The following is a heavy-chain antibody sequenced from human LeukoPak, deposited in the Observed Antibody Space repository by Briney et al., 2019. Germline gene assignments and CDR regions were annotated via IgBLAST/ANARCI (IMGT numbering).Heavy chain of an antibody. CDR1: GFTFSSYA. J-gene: IGHJ4*02. D-gene: IGHD3-22*01. CDR2: ISGSGGST. Sequence: GGSLRLSCAVSGFTFSSYAMRWVRQAPGKGLEWVSAISGSGGSTYYADSVKGRFTISRDNSKNTLYLQMNSLRAEDTAVYYCAKDLDPLYYYGSSGIEYYFDYWGQGTLVTVSS. CDR3: AKDLDPLYYYGSSGIEYYFDY. V-gene: IGHV3-23*01.